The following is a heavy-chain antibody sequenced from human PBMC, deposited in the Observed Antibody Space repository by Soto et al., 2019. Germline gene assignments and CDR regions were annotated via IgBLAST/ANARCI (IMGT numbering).Heavy chain of an antibody. D-gene: IGHD2-2*01. CDR3: GSIRTQGNLVY. Sequence: GASQKISCKGSGDTFTKNWVGWVRQRPGQGLEYMGIIYPDDSDTRYSPSLEGQLRISADKSISTAFLHWRSLRASDTAMYYCGSIRTQGNLVYWDQETPVNISS. CDR2: IYPDDSDT. V-gene: IGHV5-51*01. J-gene: IGHJ4*01. CDR1: GDTFTKNW.